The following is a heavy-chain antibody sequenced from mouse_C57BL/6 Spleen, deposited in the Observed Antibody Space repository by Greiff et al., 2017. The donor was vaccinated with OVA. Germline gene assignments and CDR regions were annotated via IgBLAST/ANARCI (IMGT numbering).Heavy chain of an antibody. CDR3: ARYYGAFDD. D-gene: IGHD1-2*01. CDR2: IYPGSGST. CDR1: GYTFTSYW. J-gene: IGHJ2*01. Sequence: QVQLQQPGAELVKPGASVKLSCKASGYTFTSYWIPWVKQRPGQGLEWIGDIYPGSGSTNYNEKFKSKATLTVDTSSSTAYMQLSSLTSEDSAVYCCARYYGAFDDWGQGTTLTVSS. V-gene: IGHV1-55*01.